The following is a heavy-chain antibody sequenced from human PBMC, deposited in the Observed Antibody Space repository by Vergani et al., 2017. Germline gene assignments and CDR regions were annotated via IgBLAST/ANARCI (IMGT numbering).Heavy chain of an antibody. CDR1: GGSISSGDYY. Sequence: QVQVQESGPGLVKPSQTLSLTCTVSGGSISSGDYYWSWIRQPPGKGLEWIGYIYYSGSTYYNPSLKSRVTISVDTSKNQFSLKLSSVTAADTAVYYCARGTDSSGYYYYFDYWGQGTLVTVSS. CDR3: ARGTDSSGYYYYFDY. V-gene: IGHV4-30-4*08. D-gene: IGHD3-22*01. J-gene: IGHJ4*02. CDR2: IYYSGST.